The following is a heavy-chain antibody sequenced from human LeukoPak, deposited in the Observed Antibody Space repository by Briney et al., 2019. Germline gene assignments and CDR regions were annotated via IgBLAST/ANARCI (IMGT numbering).Heavy chain of an antibody. D-gene: IGHD2-2*01. CDR3: ARAQPSFHYMDV. CDR2: IYYSGST. V-gene: IGHV4-39*07. CDR1: GGSISSSSYY. Sequence: SETLSLTCTVSGGSISSSSYYWGWIRQPPGKGLEWIGSIYYSGSTYYNPSLKSRVTISVDTSKNQFSLKLSSVTAADTAVYYCARAQPSFHYMDVWGKGTTVTVSS. J-gene: IGHJ6*03.